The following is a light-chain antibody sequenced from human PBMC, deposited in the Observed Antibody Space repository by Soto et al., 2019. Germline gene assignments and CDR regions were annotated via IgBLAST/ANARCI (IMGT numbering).Light chain of an antibody. V-gene: IGKV2-30*01. J-gene: IGKJ1*01. CDR2: KVS. Sequence: DVVMTQSPLSLPVTLGQPASISCRSSQSLVYSDGYAYLNWFHQRPGQSPRRLIYKVSTRDSGVPDRFSGSGSGTDFTLKISRVEAEDVGVYYCMQGTHWPPTFGRGTKVEIK. CDR1: QSLVYSDGYAY. CDR3: MQGTHWPPT.